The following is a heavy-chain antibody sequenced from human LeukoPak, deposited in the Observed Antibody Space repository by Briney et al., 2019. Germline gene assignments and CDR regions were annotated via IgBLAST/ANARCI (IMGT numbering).Heavy chain of an antibody. CDR2: VYYTGNL. J-gene: IGHJ4*02. CDR3: ARGSAPGTGPPSLGS. Sequence: SETLSLTCSVSGGSIGKYHWTWIRQPPGKRLEWIGYVYYTGNLNYNPSLDHRVSLSIDTSKNQFSLSLSSVTAADTAVYYCARGSAPGTGPPSLGSWGQGTLVTVSS. D-gene: IGHD6-13*01. CDR1: GGSIGKYH. V-gene: IGHV4-59*01.